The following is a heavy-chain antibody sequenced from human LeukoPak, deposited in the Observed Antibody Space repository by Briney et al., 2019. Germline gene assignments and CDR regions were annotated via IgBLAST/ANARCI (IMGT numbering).Heavy chain of an antibody. V-gene: IGHV3-33*01. CDR1: GFTFSSYG. J-gene: IGHJ4*02. CDR3: ARDYGDYDPPDY. D-gene: IGHD4-17*01. CDR2: IWYDGSNK. Sequence: GGSLRLSCAASGFTFSSYGMHWVRQAPGKGLEWVAVIWYDGSNKYCADSVKGRFTISRDNSKNTLYLQMNSLRAEDTAVYYCARDYGDYDPPDYWGQGTLVTVSS.